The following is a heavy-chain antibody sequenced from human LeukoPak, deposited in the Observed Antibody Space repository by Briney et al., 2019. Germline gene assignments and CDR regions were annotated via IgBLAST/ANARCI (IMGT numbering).Heavy chain of an antibody. CDR1: GGSIGTYY. CDR3: ARHIGGGIEDMGV. V-gene: IGHV4-59*08. Sequence: SETLSLTCTVSGGSIGTYYWSWIRQFPGKGLEWIGYIYVTGTRYNPYLQSRVTISVDRSRNQFFLKMSSVTAADTAVYYCARHIGGGIEDMGVWGKGTKVIVSS. CDR2: IYVTGT. J-gene: IGHJ6*03. D-gene: IGHD3-16*02.